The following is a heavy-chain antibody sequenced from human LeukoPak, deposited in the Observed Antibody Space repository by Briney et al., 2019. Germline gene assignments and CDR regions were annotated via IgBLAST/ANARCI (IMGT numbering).Heavy chain of an antibody. D-gene: IGHD2-2*01. V-gene: IGHV4-4*07. Sequence: PSETLSLTCTVSRGSISSYYWSWIRQPAGTGLEWIGRIYTSGSTNYNPSLKSRVTMSVDTSKNQFSLKLSSVTAADTAVYYCASASVVVPAAMYNHYYYYMDVWGKGTTVTVSS. J-gene: IGHJ6*03. CDR3: ASASVVVPAAMYNHYYYYMDV. CDR1: RGSISSYY. CDR2: IYTSGST.